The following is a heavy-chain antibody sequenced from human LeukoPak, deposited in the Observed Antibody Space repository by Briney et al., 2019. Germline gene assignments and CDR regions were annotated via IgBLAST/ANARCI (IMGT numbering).Heavy chain of an antibody. J-gene: IGHJ4*02. D-gene: IGHD3-3*01. CDR2: INPSGGST. CDR3: ARSLHDFWSGYYSLEAGSVFDY. CDR1: GYTFTSYY. V-gene: IGHV1-46*01. Sequence: GSVKVSCQASGYTFTSYYMHWVRQAPGQELEWMGIINPSGGSTSYAQKFQGRVTMTRDTSPSTLYMELSSTRSENTAVYYCARSLHDFWSGYYSLEAGSVFDYWGQGTLVTVSS.